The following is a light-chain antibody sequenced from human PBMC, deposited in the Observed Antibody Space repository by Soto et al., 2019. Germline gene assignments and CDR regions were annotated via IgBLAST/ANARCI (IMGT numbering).Light chain of an antibody. CDR2: DVS. CDR3: ASWDDRLNAVV. CDR1: SSDVGEYNY. J-gene: IGLJ2*01. V-gene: IGLV2-11*01. Sequence: QSALTQPRSVSGSPGQSVTISCTGSSSDVGEYNYVSWYQHHPGNAPKLMIYDVSKRPSGVPDRFSGSKSGNTASLTISGLQSEDEADYYCASWDDRLNAVVFGGGTKLTVL.